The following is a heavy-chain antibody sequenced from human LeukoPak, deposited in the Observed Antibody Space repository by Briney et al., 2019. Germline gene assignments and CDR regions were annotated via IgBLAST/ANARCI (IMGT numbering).Heavy chain of an antibody. Sequence: SETLSLTCIASGGGSVFSRGYYWGWIRQPPGKGLEWIGSIYYNGSTYYNPSLKSRVTISVDTSKNQFSLSLSSVTAADTAVFYCARRVVYHDISRARRGFDSWGQGTLVTVSS. CDR2: IYYNGST. CDR3: ARRVVYHDISRARRGFDS. CDR1: GGGSVFSRGYY. V-gene: IGHV4-39*01. J-gene: IGHJ5*01. D-gene: IGHD3-9*01.